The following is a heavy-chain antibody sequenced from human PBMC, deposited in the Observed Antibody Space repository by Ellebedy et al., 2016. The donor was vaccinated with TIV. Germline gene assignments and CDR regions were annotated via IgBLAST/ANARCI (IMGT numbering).Heavy chain of an antibody. D-gene: IGHD3-3*01. CDR2: ITHSGSA. CDR1: GGSFSSYY. J-gene: IGHJ6*02. Sequence: MPSETLSLTCAVYGGSFSSYYWTRIRQPPGKGLEWIGEITHSGSATYNPSLKSRVTMSVDTSKNQFSLKLTSVTAADTAVYYCAREPVIRFLQWGQTQGGYYYYGMDVWGQGTTVTVSS. CDR3: AREPVIRFLQWGQTQGGYYYYGMDV. V-gene: IGHV4-34*01.